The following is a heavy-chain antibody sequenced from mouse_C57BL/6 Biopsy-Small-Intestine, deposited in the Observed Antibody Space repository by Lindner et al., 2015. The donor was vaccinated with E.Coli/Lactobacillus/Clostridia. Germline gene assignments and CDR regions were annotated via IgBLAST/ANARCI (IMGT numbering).Heavy chain of an antibody. CDR3: ARERAYYYGSSYVDWYFDV. V-gene: IGHV3-1*01. CDR1: GYSITSGYD. J-gene: IGHJ1*03. CDR2: INYSGST. Sequence: VQLQESGPGMVKPSQSLSLTCTVTGYSITSGYDWHWIRHFPGNKLEWMGYINYSGSTNYNPSLKSRISITHDTSKNHFFLKLNSVTTEDTATYYCARERAYYYGSSYVDWYFDVWGTGTTVTVSS. D-gene: IGHD1-1*01.